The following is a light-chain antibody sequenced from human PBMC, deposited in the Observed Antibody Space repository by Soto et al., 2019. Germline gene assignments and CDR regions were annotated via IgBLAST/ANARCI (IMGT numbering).Light chain of an antibody. CDR1: SSDVGGYSY. V-gene: IGLV2-14*01. Sequence: QSVLTQPASVSGSPGQSITISCTGTSSDVGGYSYVSWYQQHPGKTPKLMIYEVSNRPSGVSHRFSGSKSGNTASLTISGLQTEDEADYYCQSYDSRLSAVVFGGGTKLTVL. CDR3: QSYDSRLSAVV. CDR2: EVS. J-gene: IGLJ2*01.